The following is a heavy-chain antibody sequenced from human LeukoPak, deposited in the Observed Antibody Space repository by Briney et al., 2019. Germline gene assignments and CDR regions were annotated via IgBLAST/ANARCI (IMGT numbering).Heavy chain of an antibody. CDR2: IKQDGSEK. D-gene: IGHD6-19*01. J-gene: IGHJ3*02. Sequence: GGSLRLSCAASGFTFSSYWMSWVRQAPGKGLEWVANIKQDGSEKYYADSVKGRFTISRDNSKNTLYLQMNSLRAEDTAVYYCAKLDIAVAVGAFDIWGQGTMVTVSS. CDR1: GFTFSSYW. V-gene: IGHV3-7*01. CDR3: AKLDIAVAVGAFDI.